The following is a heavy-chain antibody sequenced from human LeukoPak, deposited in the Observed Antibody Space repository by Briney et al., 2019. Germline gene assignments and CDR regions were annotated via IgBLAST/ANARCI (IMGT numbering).Heavy chain of an antibody. CDR3: ARDPGYCSGGSCYNYFDY. Sequence: PGGSLRLSCAACGFTLRSYAMHCLPHARGKGLECVGDISYDESNKYYADSVKGRFTISRDNSKNTLYLQMNSLRAEDTAVYYCARDPGYCSGGSCYNYFDYWGEGTLVTVSS. CDR1: GFTLRSYA. J-gene: IGHJ4*02. CDR2: ISYDESNK. D-gene: IGHD2-15*01. V-gene: IGHV3-30*04.